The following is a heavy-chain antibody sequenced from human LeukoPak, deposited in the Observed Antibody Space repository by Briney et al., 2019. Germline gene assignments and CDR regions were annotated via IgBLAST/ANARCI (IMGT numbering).Heavy chain of an antibody. CDR1: GYSFTSYW. CDR3: ARQRGSGWLYYYYGMDV. Sequence: RESLKISCKGSGYSFTSYWIGWVSQMPGKGLEWMGIIYPGDSDTRYSPSFQGQVTISADKSISTAYLQWSSLKASDTAMYYCARQRGSGWLYYYYGMDVWGQGTTVTVSS. CDR2: IYPGDSDT. J-gene: IGHJ6*02. V-gene: IGHV5-51*01. D-gene: IGHD6-19*01.